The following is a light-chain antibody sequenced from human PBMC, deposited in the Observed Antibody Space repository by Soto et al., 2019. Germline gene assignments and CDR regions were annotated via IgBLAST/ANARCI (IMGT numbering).Light chain of an antibody. CDR1: QRINPN. V-gene: IGKV3-20*01. CDR2: GAF. CDR3: QQYGSLPKT. Sequence: EIMMKQSPATLSVSPREGATLSCRASQRINPNLAWYQQKLGEAPRLLIYGAFSRANGIPVRFSGSASGTDFTLIISRLEPEDVAVYYCQQYGSLPKTFGQGTKVDVK. J-gene: IGKJ1*01.